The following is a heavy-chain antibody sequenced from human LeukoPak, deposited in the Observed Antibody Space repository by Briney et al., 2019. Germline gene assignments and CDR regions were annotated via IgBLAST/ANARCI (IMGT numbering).Heavy chain of an antibody. J-gene: IGHJ6*02. CDR3: ARDGVDYGAPTGMDV. D-gene: IGHD4-17*01. Sequence: GSLRLSCAASGFTFNIYGMHWVRQAPGKGLESVAVIWSDGSKKYHADSVKGRFTISRDSSKNTLYLQMNSLRAEDTAVYYCARDGVDYGAPTGMDVWGQGTTVTVSS. V-gene: IGHV3-33*01. CDR1: GFTFNIYG. CDR2: IWSDGSKK.